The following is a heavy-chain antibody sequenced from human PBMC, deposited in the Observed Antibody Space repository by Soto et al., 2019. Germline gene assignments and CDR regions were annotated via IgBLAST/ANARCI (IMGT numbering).Heavy chain of an antibody. D-gene: IGHD3-10*01. Sequence: LRLSCAASGFMFNRNGMAWVRQAPGKGLEWVSSISDSGEKTYYADSVRGRFTISRDNSKNTLYLQMNSLRDGDTAVYHCARGFSAGKGSPPDYWGQGTLVTVSS. CDR3: ARGFSAGKGSPPDY. J-gene: IGHJ4*02. CDR1: GFMFNRNG. V-gene: IGHV3-23*01. CDR2: ISDSGEKT.